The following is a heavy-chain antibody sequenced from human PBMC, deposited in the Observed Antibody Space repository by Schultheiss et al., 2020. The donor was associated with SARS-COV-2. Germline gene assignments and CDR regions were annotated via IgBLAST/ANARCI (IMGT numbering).Heavy chain of an antibody. CDR1: GYTFTGYY. CDR3: ARKGSSWDYGMDV. V-gene: IGHV1-2*02. D-gene: IGHD6-13*01. CDR2: INPNSGST. Sequence: ASVKVSCKASGYTFTGYYMHWVRQAPGQGLEWMGWINPNSGSTNYAQKFQGRVTMTRDTSISTAYMELSRLRTDDTAVYYCARKGSSWDYGMDVWGQGTTVTVSS. J-gene: IGHJ6*02.